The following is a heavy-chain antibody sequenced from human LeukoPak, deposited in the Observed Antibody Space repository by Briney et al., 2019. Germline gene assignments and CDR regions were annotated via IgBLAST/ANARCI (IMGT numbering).Heavy chain of an antibody. D-gene: IGHD3-16*01. Sequence: GGSLRLSCAASGFTFSSYWMSWVRQAPGKGLEWVANIRQEGSEKYYVDSVKGRFTISRDNAKNSLYLQMNSLRADDTAVYYCAGTARGDFFNIGGKGKRVTVSS. V-gene: IGHV3-7*01. CDR3: AGTARGDFFNI. CDR1: GFTFSSYW. CDR2: IRQEGSEK. J-gene: IGHJ3*02.